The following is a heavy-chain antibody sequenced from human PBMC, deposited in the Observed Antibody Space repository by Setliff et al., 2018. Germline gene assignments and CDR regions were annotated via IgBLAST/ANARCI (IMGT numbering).Heavy chain of an antibody. D-gene: IGHD3-16*01. CDR2: IDTSGST. J-gene: IGHJ4*02. CDR1: GGSINNYY. V-gene: IGHV4-4*08. CDR3: ARDFGGTVVPSPMDH. Sequence: PSETLSLTCTVSGGSINNYYWSWIRQSPGKGLEWIGYIDTSGSTDYNPSLKSRVTISMDSSQNQFSLRLSSVTAADTAVYYCARDFGGTVVPSPMDHWGQGTLVTVSS.